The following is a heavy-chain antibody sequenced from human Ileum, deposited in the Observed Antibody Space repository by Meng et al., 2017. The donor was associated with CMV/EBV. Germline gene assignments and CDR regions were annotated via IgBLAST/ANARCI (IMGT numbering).Heavy chain of an antibody. D-gene: IGHD6-19*01. Sequence: ISGDSVSSNSADWNWIRQSPSRGLEWLGRTYYRSKWYNDYAVSVKSRITINPDTSKNQFSLQLNSVTPEDTAVYYCARVMAGKGYFDYWGQGTLAPSPQ. J-gene: IGHJ4*02. V-gene: IGHV6-1*01. CDR2: TYYRSKWYN. CDR3: ARVMAGKGYFDY. CDR1: GDSVSSNSAD.